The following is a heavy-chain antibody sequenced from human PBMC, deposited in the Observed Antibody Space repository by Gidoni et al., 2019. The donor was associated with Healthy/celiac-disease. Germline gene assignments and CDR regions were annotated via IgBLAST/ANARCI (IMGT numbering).Heavy chain of an antibody. CDR3: AREYSSSSEDY. D-gene: IGHD6-6*01. J-gene: IGHJ4*02. CDR1: GYTFTSYY. V-gene: IGHV1-46*01. Sequence: QVQLVQSGAEVKKPGASVTVSCKSSGYTFTSYYMPWLRQAPGQGLEWMGIINPSGGSTSYAQKFQGRVTMTRDTSTSTVYMELSSLRSEDTAVYYCAREYSSSSEDYWGQGTLVTVTS. CDR2: INPSGGST.